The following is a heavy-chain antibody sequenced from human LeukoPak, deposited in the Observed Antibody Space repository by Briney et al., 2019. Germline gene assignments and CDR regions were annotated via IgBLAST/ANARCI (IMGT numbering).Heavy chain of an antibody. Sequence: SETLSLTCTVSGGSISSYYWSWIRQPPGKGLEWIGYIYYSGSTNYNPSLKSRVTISVDTSKNQFSLKLSSVTAADTAVYYCARGSQSLGYCSGGSCRAKIFDYWGQGTLVAVSS. CDR2: IYYSGST. V-gene: IGHV4-59*01. D-gene: IGHD2-15*01. CDR3: ARGSQSLGYCSGGSCRAKIFDY. J-gene: IGHJ4*02. CDR1: GGSISSYY.